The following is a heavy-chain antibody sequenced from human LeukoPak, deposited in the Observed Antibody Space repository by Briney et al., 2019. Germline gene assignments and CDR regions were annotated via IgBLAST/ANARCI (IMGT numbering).Heavy chain of an antibody. V-gene: IGHV1-18*01. Sequence: GASVKVSCKASGYTFTSYGISWVRQAPGQGLEWMGCISAYNGNTNYAQKLQGRVTMTTDTSTSTAYMELRSLRSDDTAVYYCARYDFWSGSRPFDYWGQGTLVTVSS. CDR2: ISAYNGNT. D-gene: IGHD3-3*01. CDR1: GYTFTSYG. CDR3: ARYDFWSGSRPFDY. J-gene: IGHJ4*02.